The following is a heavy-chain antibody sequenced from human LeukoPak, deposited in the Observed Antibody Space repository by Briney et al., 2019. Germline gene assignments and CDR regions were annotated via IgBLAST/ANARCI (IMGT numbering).Heavy chain of an antibody. Sequence: GGSLRLSCAASGFIFSSYWMSWVRQAPGKGLEWVANIKQDGSEKSYVDSVKGRFTISRDNAKNSVYLQMNSLRAEDTAVYYCARDRRRLWSPVDAFDIWGQGTMVTVSS. CDR2: IKQDGSEK. J-gene: IGHJ3*02. CDR1: GFIFSSYW. CDR3: ARDRRRLWSPVDAFDI. V-gene: IGHV3-7*01. D-gene: IGHD5-18*01.